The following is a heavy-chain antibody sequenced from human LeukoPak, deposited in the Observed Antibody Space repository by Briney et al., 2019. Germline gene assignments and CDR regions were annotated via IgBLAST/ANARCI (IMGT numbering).Heavy chain of an antibody. V-gene: IGHV3-20*04. CDR3: AYGSGSFRAPDY. CDR2: INWNGDST. CDR1: GFTFDDYG. D-gene: IGHD3-10*01. Sequence: GGSLRLSCAASGFTFDDYGMTWVRQAPGKGLEWVSSINWNGDSTGYADSVKGRFTISRDNSKNTLYLQMNSLRAEDTAVYYCAYGSGSFRAPDYWGQGTLVTVSS. J-gene: IGHJ4*02.